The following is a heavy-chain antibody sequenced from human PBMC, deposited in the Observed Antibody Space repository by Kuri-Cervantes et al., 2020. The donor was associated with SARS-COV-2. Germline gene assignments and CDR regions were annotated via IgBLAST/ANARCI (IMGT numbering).Heavy chain of an antibody. V-gene: IGHV3-64*02. D-gene: IGHD6-13*01. CDR1: GFTFSSYA. J-gene: IGHJ4*02. CDR2: ISSNGGST. Sequence: GGSLRLSCAASGFTFSSYAMHWVRQAPGKGLEYVSAISSNGGSTYYADSVKGRFTISRDNSKNTLYLQMNSLRAEDTALYYCARDGRAYSSSWQPSYYWGQGTLVTVSS. CDR3: ARDGRAYSSSWQPSYY.